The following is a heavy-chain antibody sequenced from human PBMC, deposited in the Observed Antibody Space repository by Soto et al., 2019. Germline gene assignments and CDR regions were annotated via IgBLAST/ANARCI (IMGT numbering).Heavy chain of an antibody. J-gene: IGHJ4*02. CDR1: GGSVSSGSYY. CDR3: ARSIAARHFDY. D-gene: IGHD6-6*01. Sequence: PSETLSLTCTASGGSVSSGSYYWNWIRQPPGKGLEWIGYIYYSGSTNYSPSLKSRVTMSLDTSKNQFSLKLSSVTAADTAVYYCARSIAARHFDYWGQGTLVTVSS. CDR2: IYYSGST. V-gene: IGHV4-61*01.